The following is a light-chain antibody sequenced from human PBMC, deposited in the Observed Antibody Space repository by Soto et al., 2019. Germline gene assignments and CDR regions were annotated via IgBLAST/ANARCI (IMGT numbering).Light chain of an antibody. V-gene: IGLV2-8*01. CDR1: SSDVGAYNY. Sequence: QSVLTQPPYATGSPGQSVTISCPGTSSDVGAYNYVSWYQHHPGKAPKLLVYEVNKRPSGVPDRFSGSKSGNTASLTVSGLQAEDEADYYCTSHAGTINFPYIFGTGTKVTVL. CDR2: EVN. CDR3: TSHAGTINFPYI. J-gene: IGLJ1*01.